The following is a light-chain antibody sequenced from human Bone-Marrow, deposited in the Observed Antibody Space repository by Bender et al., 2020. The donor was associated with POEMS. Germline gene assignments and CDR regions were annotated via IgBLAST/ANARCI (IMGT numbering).Light chain of an antibody. Sequence: SYVLTQPPSVSVAPGQTASITCGGNNIGSQSVHWYQQKPGQAPVLVIYRDNYRPSAIPERFSGSSSGNTATLTISRAQVGDEADYYCQVWDSSAAYVFGTGTKVTVL. CDR2: RDN. CDR1: NIGSQS. J-gene: IGLJ1*01. V-gene: IGLV3-9*01. CDR3: QVWDSSAAYV.